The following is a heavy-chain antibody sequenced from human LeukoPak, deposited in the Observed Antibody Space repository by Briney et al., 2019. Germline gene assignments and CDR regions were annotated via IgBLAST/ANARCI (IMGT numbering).Heavy chain of an antibody. D-gene: IGHD3-10*01. CDR1: GGSISSSSYY. Sequence: SETLSLTGTVSGGSISSSSYYWGWIRQPPGKGLEWIGSIYYSGSTYYNTSLKSRVTISVDTSKNQFSLKLSSVTAADTAVYHCARHLWFGEFLFYWGQGTLVTVSS. CDR2: IYYSGST. J-gene: IGHJ4*02. V-gene: IGHV4-39*01. CDR3: ARHLWFGEFLFY.